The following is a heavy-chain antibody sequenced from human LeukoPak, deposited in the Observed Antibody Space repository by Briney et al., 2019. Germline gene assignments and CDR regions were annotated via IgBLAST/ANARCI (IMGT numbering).Heavy chain of an antibody. Sequence: PGGSLRLSCAASGFTFSSYSMNWVRQAPGKGLEWVSSISSSSSYIYYADSVKGRFTISRDNAKNSLYLQMNSLRAEDTAVYYCARVLIDYYYYYMDVWGKGTRSPSP. CDR1: GFTFSSYS. CDR3: ARVLIDYYYYYMDV. V-gene: IGHV3-21*01. CDR2: ISSSSSYI. J-gene: IGHJ6*03. D-gene: IGHD2/OR15-2a*01.